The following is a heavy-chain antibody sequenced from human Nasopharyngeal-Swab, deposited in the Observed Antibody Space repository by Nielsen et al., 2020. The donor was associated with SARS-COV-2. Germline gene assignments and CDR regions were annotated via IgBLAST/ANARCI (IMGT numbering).Heavy chain of an antibody. D-gene: IGHD6-13*01. Sequence: ASVKVSCKASGYTFTGYYMHWVRQAPGQGLEWMGWINPNSGGTNYAQKFQGRVTMTRDTSISTAYMELSSLRSEDTAVYYCARGNIPSYPGIADYYYYGMDVWGQGTTVTVSS. J-gene: IGHJ6*02. CDR1: GYTFTGYY. CDR3: ARGNIPSYPGIADYYYYGMDV. V-gene: IGHV1-2*02. CDR2: INPNSGGT.